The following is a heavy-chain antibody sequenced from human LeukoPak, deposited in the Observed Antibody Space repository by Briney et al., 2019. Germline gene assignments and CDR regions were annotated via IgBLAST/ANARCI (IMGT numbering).Heavy chain of an antibody. CDR1: GFIFSNYA. V-gene: IGHV3-64*01. D-gene: IGHD2-21*02. CDR3: VREVTPGNWFDP. J-gene: IGHJ5*02. Sequence: GGSLRLSCAASGFIFSNYAMHWVRQAPGKRLKYVSAINSNGDSTYYASSVKGRFTISRDNSKNTLYLQMDSLRPDDMGVYYCVREVTPGNWFDPWGQGTLVTVSS. CDR2: INSNGDST.